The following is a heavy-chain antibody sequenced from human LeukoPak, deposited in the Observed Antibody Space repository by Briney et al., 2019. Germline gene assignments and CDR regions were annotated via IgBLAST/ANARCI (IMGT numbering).Heavy chain of an antibody. D-gene: IGHD3-10*01. V-gene: IGHV3-30*02. CDR2: IRYDGSNK. CDR3: AKDSAFYYIDV. Sequence: GGSLRLSCAASGFTFSSYGMHWVRQAPGKGLEWVAFIRYDGSNKYYVGSVKGRFTISRDNSKNTLYLQMNSLKGDDTAVYYCAKDSAFYYIDVWGKGTTVIISS. J-gene: IGHJ6*03. CDR1: GFTFSSYG.